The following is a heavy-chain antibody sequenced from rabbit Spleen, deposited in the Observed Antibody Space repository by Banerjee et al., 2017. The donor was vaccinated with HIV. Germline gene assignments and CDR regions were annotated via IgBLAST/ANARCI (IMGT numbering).Heavy chain of an antibody. CDR1: GFSFSANGY. CDR2: INIVTGKD. Sequence: QSLEESGGDLVKPGASLTLTCTASGFSFSANGYMCWVRQAPGKGLEWIACINIVTGKDVYATWAKGRFIMSRTSSTTVTLQMTSLTAADTATYFCARDLVAVIGWNFSLWGPGTLVTVS. V-gene: IGHV1S40*01. J-gene: IGHJ4*01. CDR3: ARDLVAVIGWNFSL. D-gene: IGHD1-1*01.